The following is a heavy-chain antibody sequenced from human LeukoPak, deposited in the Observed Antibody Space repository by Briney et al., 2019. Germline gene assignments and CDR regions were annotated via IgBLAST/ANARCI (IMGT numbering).Heavy chain of an antibody. V-gene: IGHV4-59*02. CDR3: ARARAPDGDYLIYFDF. D-gene: IGHD4-17*01. Sequence: SETLSLTCTVSGSSVSSYYWSWIRQPPGQGPEWIGRVYYSDRVNYNPSLESRVTMSVDPSRRQISLNLRSVTAADTAVYYCARARAPDGDYLIYFDFWGQGSLVTVSS. J-gene: IGHJ4*02. CDR1: GSSVSSYY. CDR2: VYYSDRV.